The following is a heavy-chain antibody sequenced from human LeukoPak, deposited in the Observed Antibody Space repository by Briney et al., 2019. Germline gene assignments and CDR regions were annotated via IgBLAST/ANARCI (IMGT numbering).Heavy chain of an antibody. J-gene: IGHJ4*02. V-gene: IGHV1-2*02. CDR3: ARDYSTSSWDN. CDR2: INTNSGGT. D-gene: IGHD6-13*01. CDR1: GYTFTIHH. Sequence: ASVKVSCKASGYTFTIHHIQWVRQAPGQGLEWMGWINTNSGGTTYSQKFQGRITMTRDPSITTAYMELSSLGSDDTAVYYCARDYSTSSWDNWGQGTLVTVSS.